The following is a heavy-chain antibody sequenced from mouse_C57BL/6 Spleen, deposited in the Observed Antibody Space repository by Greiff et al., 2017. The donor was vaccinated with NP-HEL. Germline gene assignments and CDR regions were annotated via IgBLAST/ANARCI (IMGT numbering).Heavy chain of an antibody. CDR1: GFTFSDYY. D-gene: IGHD2-1*01. Sequence: EVQRVESGGGLVQPGGSLKLSCAASGFTFSDYYMYWVRQTPEKRLEWVAYISNGGGSTYYPDTVKGRFTISRDNAKNTLYLQMSRLKSEDTAMYYCASRGIYYGNYDAMDYWGQGTSVTVSS. V-gene: IGHV5-12*01. J-gene: IGHJ4*01. CDR3: ASRGIYYGNYDAMDY. CDR2: ISNGGGST.